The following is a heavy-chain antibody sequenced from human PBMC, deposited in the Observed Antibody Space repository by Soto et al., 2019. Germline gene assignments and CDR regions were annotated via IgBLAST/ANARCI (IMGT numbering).Heavy chain of an antibody. D-gene: IGHD3-22*01. CDR1: GGTFSSYA. CDR3: ARALTANYDSSGYYTIGAAFDI. J-gene: IGHJ3*02. Sequence: ASVKVSCKASGGTFSSYAISWVRQAPGQGLEWMGGIIPIFGTANYAQKFQGRVTITADESTSTAYMELSSLRSEDTAVYYCARALTANYDSSGYYTIGAAFDIWGQGTMVTVS. V-gene: IGHV1-69*13. CDR2: IIPIFGTA.